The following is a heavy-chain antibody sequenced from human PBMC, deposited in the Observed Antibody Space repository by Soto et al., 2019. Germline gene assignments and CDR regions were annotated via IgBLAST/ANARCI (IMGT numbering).Heavy chain of an antibody. CDR3: ARLPKGSLVTA. V-gene: IGHV3-48*02. CDR2: ISSRSDKT. CDR1: GFSFSDYS. J-gene: IGHJ4*02. D-gene: IGHD2-21*02. Sequence: LVESGGALVYPGGSLRLSCIASGFSFSDYSMNWVRQAPGKGLQWVSYISSRSDKTYYADSVKGRCTVSRDNAKHALFLEMNSLRDDDTATYYCARLPKGSLVTAWGQGTRVTVSS.